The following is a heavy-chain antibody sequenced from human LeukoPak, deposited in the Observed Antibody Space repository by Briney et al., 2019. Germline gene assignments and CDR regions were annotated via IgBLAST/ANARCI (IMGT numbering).Heavy chain of an antibody. CDR3: ARDGGYRYYGSGSYLGY. D-gene: IGHD3-10*01. Sequence: SETLSLTCAVSGGSISSSNWWSWVRQPPGKGLEWIGEIYHSGSTNYNPSPKSRVTISVDKSKNQFSLKLSSVTAADTAVYYCARDGGYRYYGSGSYLGYWGQGTLVTVSS. CDR2: IYHSGST. V-gene: IGHV4-4*02. CDR1: GGSISSSNW. J-gene: IGHJ4*02.